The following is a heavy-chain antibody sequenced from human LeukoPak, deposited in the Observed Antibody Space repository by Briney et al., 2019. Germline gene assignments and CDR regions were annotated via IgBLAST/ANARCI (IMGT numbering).Heavy chain of an antibody. V-gene: IGHV3-53*01. CDR2: IYSGGNT. Sequence: TGGSLRLSCAASGFTVSSNYMSWVRQAPGKGLEWVSVIYSGGNTYYADSVKGQFTISRDNSKNTLYLQMNSLRAEDTAVYYCARHYYYGSGSYNFDYWGQGTLVTVSS. J-gene: IGHJ4*02. CDR1: GFTVSSNY. CDR3: ARHYYYGSGSYNFDY. D-gene: IGHD3-10*01.